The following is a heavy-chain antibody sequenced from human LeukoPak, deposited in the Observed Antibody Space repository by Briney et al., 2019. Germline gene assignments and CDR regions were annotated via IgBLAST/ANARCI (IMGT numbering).Heavy chain of an antibody. Sequence: PSETLSLTCAVYGGSFGGYYWGWIRQPPGKGLEWIGEINHSGSTNYNPSLKSRVTISVDTSKNQFSLKLSSVTAADTAVYYCAREGSIAVAPNWFDPWGQGTLVTVSS. J-gene: IGHJ5*02. CDR2: INHSGST. CDR1: GGSFGGYY. V-gene: IGHV4-34*01. D-gene: IGHD6-19*01. CDR3: AREGSIAVAPNWFDP.